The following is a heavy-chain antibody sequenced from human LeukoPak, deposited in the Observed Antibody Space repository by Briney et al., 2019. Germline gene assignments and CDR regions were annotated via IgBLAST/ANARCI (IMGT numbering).Heavy chain of an antibody. Sequence: GRSLRLSCAASGFTFSSFGMHWVRQAPGKGLEWVTVTSYDGNEKYYADSVKGRFTISRDNSKNTVYLQMNSLRAEDTAVYYCATGGTRAATGRMGFWGQGTLVTVSS. J-gene: IGHJ4*02. CDR3: ATGGTRAATGRMGF. CDR1: GFTFSSFG. CDR2: TSYDGNEK. V-gene: IGHV3-30*03. D-gene: IGHD6-25*01.